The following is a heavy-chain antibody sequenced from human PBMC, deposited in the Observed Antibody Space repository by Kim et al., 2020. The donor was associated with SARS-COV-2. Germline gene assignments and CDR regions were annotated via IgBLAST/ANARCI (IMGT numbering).Heavy chain of an antibody. CDR3: AKAEYYDYVWGSYRYDY. D-gene: IGHD3-16*02. V-gene: IGHV3-9*01. J-gene: IGHJ6*01. CDR2: ISWNSGSI. CDR1: GFTFDDYA. Sequence: GGSLRLSCAASGFTFDDYAMHWVRQAPGKGLEWVSGISWNSGSIGYADSVKGRFTISRDNAKNSLYLQMNSLRAEDTALYDCAKAEYYDYVWGSYRYDY.